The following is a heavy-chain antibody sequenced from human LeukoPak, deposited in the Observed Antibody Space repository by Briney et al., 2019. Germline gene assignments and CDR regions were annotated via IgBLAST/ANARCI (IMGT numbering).Heavy chain of an antibody. Sequence: PGGSLRLSCAASGSTFSSYSMNWVRQAPGKGLEWVSSISSSSSYIYYADSVKGRFTISRDNAKNSLYLQMNSLRAEDTAVYYCARPRVSGFLVDYWGQGTLVTVSS. D-gene: IGHD6-6*01. V-gene: IGHV3-21*01. CDR2: ISSSSSYI. J-gene: IGHJ4*02. CDR1: GSTFSSYS. CDR3: ARPRVSGFLVDY.